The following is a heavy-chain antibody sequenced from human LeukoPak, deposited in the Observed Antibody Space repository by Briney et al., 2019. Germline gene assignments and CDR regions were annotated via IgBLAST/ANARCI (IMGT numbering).Heavy chain of an antibody. CDR2: IYHSGST. CDR3: ARVGSSGSPGDNWFDP. D-gene: IGHD6-19*01. CDR1: GGSISSGGYS. J-gene: IGHJ5*02. Sequence: TSETLSLTCAVSGGSISSGGYSWSWIRQPPGKGLEWIGYIYHSGSTYYNPSLKSRVTISVDRSKNQFSLKLSSVTAADTAVYYCARVGSSGSPGDNWFDPWGQGTLVTVSS. V-gene: IGHV4-30-2*01.